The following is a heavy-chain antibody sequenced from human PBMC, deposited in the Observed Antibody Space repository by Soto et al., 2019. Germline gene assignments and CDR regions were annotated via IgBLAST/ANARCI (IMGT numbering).Heavy chain of an antibody. Sequence: SETLSLTCTVSGGSVSSGGYYWSWIRQPPGKGLEWIGYIYSSGSTNYNPSLKSRVTISVDTSKNQFSLKLSSVTAADTAMYYWATHTTGRYYGMDVGGQGTTVTVSS. CDR3: ATHTTGRYYGMDV. D-gene: IGHD3-10*01. CDR2: IYSSGST. CDR1: GGSVSSGGYY. J-gene: IGHJ6*02. V-gene: IGHV4-61*08.